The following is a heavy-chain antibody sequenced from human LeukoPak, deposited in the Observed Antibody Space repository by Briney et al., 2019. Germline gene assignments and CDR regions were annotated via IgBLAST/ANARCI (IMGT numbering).Heavy chain of an antibody. D-gene: IGHD3-3*01. CDR2: INHSGST. CDR1: GGSFSGYY. V-gene: IGHV4-34*01. Sequence: SETLSLTCAVYGGSFSGYYWSWIRQPPGKGLEWIGEINHSGSTNYNPSLKSQVTISVDTSKNQFSLKLSSVTAADTAVYYCARGYYDFWSGYANWFDPWGQGTLVTVSS. J-gene: IGHJ5*02. CDR3: ARGYYDFWSGYANWFDP.